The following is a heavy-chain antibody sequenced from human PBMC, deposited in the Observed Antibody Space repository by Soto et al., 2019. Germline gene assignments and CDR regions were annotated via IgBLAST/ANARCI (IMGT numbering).Heavy chain of an antibody. D-gene: IGHD2-2*02. CDR1: GLTFSDYY. CDR3: ARATINTRAAIAYYFDY. CDR2: ISSSGSTI. Sequence: GGSLRLSCAASGLTFSDYYMSWIRQAPGKGLEWVSYISSSGSTIYYVDSVKGRFTISRDNAKNSLYLQMNSLRAEDTAVYYCARATINTRAAIAYYFDYWGQGTLVTVSS. V-gene: IGHV3-11*01. J-gene: IGHJ4*02.